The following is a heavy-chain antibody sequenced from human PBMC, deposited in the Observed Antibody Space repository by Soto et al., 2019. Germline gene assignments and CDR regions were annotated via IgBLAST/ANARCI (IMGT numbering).Heavy chain of an antibody. Sequence: GGSLRLSCAVSGFTFDDNAMHWVRQAPEKGLEWVSGINWKSDIGYADSVKGRFTISRDNAKNTLYLQMNSLRVEDTAVYRCAKDFYESVGSPLNIWGQGTKVTVSS. V-gene: IGHV3-9*01. CDR1: GFTFDDNA. CDR2: INWKSDI. J-gene: IGHJ3*02. CDR3: AKDFYESVGSPLNI. D-gene: IGHD3-22*01.